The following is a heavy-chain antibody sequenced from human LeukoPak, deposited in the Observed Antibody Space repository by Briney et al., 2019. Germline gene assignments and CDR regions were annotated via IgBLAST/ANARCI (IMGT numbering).Heavy chain of an antibody. V-gene: IGHV3-7*01. CDR3: ARGVNSSSWYYEYYYYYMDV. CDR1: GFTFSSYW. Sequence: PGGSLRLSCAASGFTFSSYWMSWVRQAPGKGLEWVANIKQDGSEKYYVDSVKGRFTISRDNAKNSLYLQMNSLRAEDTAVYYCARGVNSSSWYYEYYYYYMDVWGKGTTVTVSS. J-gene: IGHJ6*03. D-gene: IGHD6-13*01. CDR2: IKQDGSEK.